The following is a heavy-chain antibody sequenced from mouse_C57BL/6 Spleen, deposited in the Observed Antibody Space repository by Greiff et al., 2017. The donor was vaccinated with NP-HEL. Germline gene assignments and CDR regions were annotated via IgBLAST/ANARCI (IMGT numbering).Heavy chain of an antibody. CDR3: ARSEDYDGPFDY. CDR2: IYPGDGDT. CDR1: GYAFSSSW. J-gene: IGHJ2*01. Sequence: VQLQQSGPELVKPGASVKISCKASGYAFSSSWMNWVKQRPGKGLEWIGRIYPGDGDTNYNGKFKGKATLTADKSSSTAYMQLSSLTSEDSAVYFCARSEDYDGPFDYWGQGTTLTVSS. D-gene: IGHD2-4*01. V-gene: IGHV1-82*01.